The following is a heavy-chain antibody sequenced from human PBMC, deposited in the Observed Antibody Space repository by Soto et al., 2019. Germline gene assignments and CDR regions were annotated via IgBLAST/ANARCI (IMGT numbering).Heavy chain of an antibody. CDR3: ARLLLHARYAASGYESFDV. Sequence: AETLSLTCTVSGGSINGYYWNWIRQTPGKGLEWIGYVHYSGATKFRSSLKSRLDISVDTSENQFSLKLTSVTAADTAVYYCARLLLHARYAASGYESFDVWGQGTMVT. CDR2: VHYSGAT. V-gene: IGHV4-59*01. J-gene: IGHJ3*01. CDR1: GGSINGYY. D-gene: IGHD3-22*01.